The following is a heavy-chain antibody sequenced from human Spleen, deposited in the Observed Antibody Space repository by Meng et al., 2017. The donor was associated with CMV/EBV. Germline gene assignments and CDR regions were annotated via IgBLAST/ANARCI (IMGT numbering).Heavy chain of an antibody. CDR2: IYYTGRT. CDR3: ARESSGWYGADY. J-gene: IGHJ4*02. D-gene: IGHD6-19*01. Sequence: SETLSLTCTVSGGSVSHSGYYWGRIRQPPGKGLEWIATIYYTGRTYYNPSLKSRVTISVDTSKNQFSLKVNSVTAADTALYYCARESSGWYGADYWGQGTLVTVSS. CDR1: GGSVSHSGYY. V-gene: IGHV4-39*07.